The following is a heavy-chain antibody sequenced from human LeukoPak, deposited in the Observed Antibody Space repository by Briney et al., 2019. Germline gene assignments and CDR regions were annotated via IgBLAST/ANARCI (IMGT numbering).Heavy chain of an antibody. Sequence: GGSLRLSCAASGFTFSSYSMNWVRQAPGKGMEWVSYISSSSSNIYYADSVKGRFTISRDNAKNSLYLQMNSLRAEDTAVYYCASVAIEVAFDIWGRGTMVTVSS. D-gene: IGHD2-21*01. CDR1: GFTFSSYS. J-gene: IGHJ3*02. V-gene: IGHV3-48*01. CDR2: ISSSSSNI. CDR3: ASVAIEVAFDI.